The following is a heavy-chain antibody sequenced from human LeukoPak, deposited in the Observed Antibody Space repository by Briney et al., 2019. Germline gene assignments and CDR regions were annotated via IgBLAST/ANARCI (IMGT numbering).Heavy chain of an antibody. D-gene: IGHD3-22*01. V-gene: IGHV4-59*01. CDR3: SRASMGTMTGAFDY. Sequence: SESLSLTCTVSGCFFSSYYWSWIRQPPGKGLEGMGYIYYSGSTKYNPALMSRVTISVDTYNNQFSLKLSTVTAADEAVDYYSRASMGTMTGAFDYWGQGTLVTVSS. CDR1: GCFFSSYY. CDR2: IYYSGST. J-gene: IGHJ4*02.